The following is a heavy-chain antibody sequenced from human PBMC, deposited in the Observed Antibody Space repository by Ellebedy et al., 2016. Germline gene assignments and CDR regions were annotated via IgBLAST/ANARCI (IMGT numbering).Heavy chain of an antibody. V-gene: IGHV3-7*03. CDR3: TRDGREWSRDY. Sequence: GESLKISXAASGFTFSSYWMSWVRQAPGKGLEWVANIKQDGSEKYYVDSVKGRFTISRDNAMNLVDLHLYSLTVEDTAVYFCTRDGREWSRDYWGQGTLVTVSS. CDR2: IKQDGSEK. CDR1: GFTFSSYW. J-gene: IGHJ4*02. D-gene: IGHD3-3*01.